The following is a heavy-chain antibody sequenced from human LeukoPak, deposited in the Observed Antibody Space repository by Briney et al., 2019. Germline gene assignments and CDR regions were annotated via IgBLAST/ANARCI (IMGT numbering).Heavy chain of an antibody. V-gene: IGHV3-74*01. Sequence: GGSLRLSCAASGFTFTNHWMHWVRQAPGKGLVWVSRIRPDGRETNHADSVKGRFTISRDNAKNTLYLQMNSLRAEDTAVYYCARSLRYFDWLPLDYWGQGTLVTVSS. D-gene: IGHD3-9*01. CDR3: ARSLRYFDWLPLDY. J-gene: IGHJ4*02. CDR1: GFTFTNHW. CDR2: IRPDGRET.